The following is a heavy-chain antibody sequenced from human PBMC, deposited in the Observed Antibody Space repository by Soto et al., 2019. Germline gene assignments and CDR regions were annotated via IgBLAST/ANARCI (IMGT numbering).Heavy chain of an antibody. D-gene: IGHD3-10*01. CDR2: ISGSGGST. J-gene: IGHJ5*02. CDR3: AKERYYGSGSYFNWFDP. Sequence: EVQLLESGGGLVQPGGSLRLSCAASGFTFSSYAMSWVRQAPGKGLEWVSAISGSGGSTYYADSVKGRFTISRDNSKNTLYLQMNSLRAEDTAVYYCAKERYYGSGSYFNWFDPWGQGTLVTVSS. CDR1: GFTFSSYA. V-gene: IGHV3-23*01.